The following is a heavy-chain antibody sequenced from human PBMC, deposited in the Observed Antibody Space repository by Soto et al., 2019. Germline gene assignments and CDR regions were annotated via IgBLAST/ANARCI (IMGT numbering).Heavy chain of an antibody. CDR2: IIPIFGTA. CDR1: GGTFSSYA. CDR3: AGERVYGGNSLDY. Sequence: QVQLVQSGAEVKKPGSSVKVSCKASGGTFSSYAISWVRQAPGQGPEWMGGIIPIFGTANYAQKFQGRVTITADESTSPAYVELSSLRSEDTAVYYGAGERVYGGNSLDYWGQGTLVTVAS. V-gene: IGHV1-69*01. J-gene: IGHJ4*02. D-gene: IGHD4-17*01.